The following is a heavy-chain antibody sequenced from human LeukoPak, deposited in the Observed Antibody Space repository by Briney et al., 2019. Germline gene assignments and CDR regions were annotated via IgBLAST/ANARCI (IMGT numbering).Heavy chain of an antibody. CDR3: ANSPMILDGHY. V-gene: IGHV3-74*01. CDR1: GFTFSNYW. J-gene: IGHJ4*01. D-gene: IGHD3-22*01. CDR2: INSDGINT. Sequence: GGSLRLSGAASGFTFSNYWMHWVRQAPGKGLVWVSRINSDGINTSYADSVKGRFTISRDNAKNLLYLQMRSLRAGDTAVYYCANSPMILDGHYWGHGTLVTVSS.